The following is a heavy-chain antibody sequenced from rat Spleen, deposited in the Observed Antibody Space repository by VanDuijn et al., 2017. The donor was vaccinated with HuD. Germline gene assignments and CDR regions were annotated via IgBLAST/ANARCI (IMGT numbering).Heavy chain of an antibody. J-gene: IGHJ1*01. Sequence: EVQLVESGGGLVQPGRSLKLSCVASGFTFSNYGMHWIRQAPTKGLEWVASISPSGGSTYYRAPVTGRFTISRVNAKSTLYLQMDSLRSEDTATYDCATSPYYWYFDFWGPGTMVTVSS. CDR3: ATSPYYWYFDF. CDR2: ISPSGGST. CDR1: GFTFSNYG. V-gene: IGHV5-19*01.